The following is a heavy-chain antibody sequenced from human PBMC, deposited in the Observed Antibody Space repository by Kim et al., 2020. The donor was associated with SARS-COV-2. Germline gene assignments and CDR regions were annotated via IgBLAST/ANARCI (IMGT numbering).Heavy chain of an antibody. CDR2: IKTDGSEK. V-gene: IGHV3-7*05. D-gene: IGHD6-19*01. CDR1: GFTFSNYW. Sequence: GGSLRLSCAASGFTFSNYWMNWVRQAPGKGLEWVASIKTDGSEKRYVDSVRGRFTVSRDNAKKSLFLQMSSLRADDTAIYYCASDTGWYFDNWGQGTLVSVSS. CDR3: ASDTGWYFDN. J-gene: IGHJ4*02.